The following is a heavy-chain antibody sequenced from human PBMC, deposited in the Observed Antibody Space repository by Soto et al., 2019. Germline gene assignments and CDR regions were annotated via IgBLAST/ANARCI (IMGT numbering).Heavy chain of an antibody. J-gene: IGHJ5*02. Sequence: QVQLQESGPGLVKPSQTLSLTCTVSGGSISRGGYYWSWIRQHPGKGLEWIGYIYYSGSTYYNPSLKSRVTISVDTSKNQFSLKLSSVTAADTAVYYCARVIGGSYKGGYNWFDPWGQGTLVTVSS. CDR2: IYYSGST. CDR1: GGSISRGGYY. D-gene: IGHD1-26*01. V-gene: IGHV4-31*03. CDR3: ARVIGGSYKGGYNWFDP.